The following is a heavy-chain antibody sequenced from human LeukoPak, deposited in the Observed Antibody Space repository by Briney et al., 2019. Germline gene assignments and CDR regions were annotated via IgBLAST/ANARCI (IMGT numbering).Heavy chain of an antibody. CDR2: ISPNSGGT. CDR1: GYTFIGYY. J-gene: IGHJ4*02. V-gene: IGHV1-2*02. D-gene: IGHD3-10*01. Sequence: GASVKVSCKASGYTFIGYYMHWVRPAPGQGLEWMGWISPNSGGTNYAQKFQGRVTLTRDTSIRTAYMEVGRLRSDDTGVYYCAIVGSGSYNYWGRGTLVTVSS. CDR3: AIVGSGSYNY.